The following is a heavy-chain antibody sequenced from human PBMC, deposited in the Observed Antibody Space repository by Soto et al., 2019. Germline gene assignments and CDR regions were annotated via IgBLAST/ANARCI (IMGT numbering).Heavy chain of an antibody. CDR1: GYTFTSYA. CDR3: ARGLRTNWFDP. CDR2: INAGNGNT. Sequence: ASVKVSCKASGYTFTSYAMHWVRQAPGQRLEWMGWINAGNGNTKYSQKFQGRVTMTTDTSTSTAYMELRSLRSDDTAVYYCARGLRTNWFDPWGQGTLVTVSS. V-gene: IGHV1-3*01. J-gene: IGHJ5*02. D-gene: IGHD4-17*01.